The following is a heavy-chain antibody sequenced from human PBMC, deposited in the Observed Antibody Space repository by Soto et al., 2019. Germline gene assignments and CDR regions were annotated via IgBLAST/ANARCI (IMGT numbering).Heavy chain of an antibody. J-gene: IGHJ5*02. CDR1: GGSISSYY. D-gene: IGHD6-19*01. CDR2: IYYSGST. CDR3: ATVGSAWYEGWFDR. V-gene: IGHV4-59*01. Sequence: SETLSLTCTVSGGSISSYYWSWIRQPPGKGLEWIGYIYYSGSTNYNPSLKSRVTISVDTSKNQFSLKLSSVTAADTAVYYCATVGSAWYEGWFDRCAQGTMVTVYS.